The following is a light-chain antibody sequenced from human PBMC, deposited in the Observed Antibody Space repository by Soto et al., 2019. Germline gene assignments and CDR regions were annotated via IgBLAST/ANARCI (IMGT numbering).Light chain of an antibody. CDR1: QGIGND. V-gene: IGKV1-17*01. CDR2: LTY. J-gene: IGKJ1*01. Sequence: DIQMTQSPSSLSASVGDRVTITCRASQGIGNDLGWYQQKPGKAPKRLIYLTYSLQTGVPSRFSGSGSGTKFSLTISSLQPEDSATYFCLQHNSYPRTFGQGTKVESK. CDR3: LQHNSYPRT.